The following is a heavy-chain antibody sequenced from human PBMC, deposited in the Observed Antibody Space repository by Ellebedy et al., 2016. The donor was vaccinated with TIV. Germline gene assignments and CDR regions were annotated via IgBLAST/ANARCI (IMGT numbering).Heavy chain of an antibody. CDR3: ARDSYGDYYYGMDV. CDR1: GGTFRNYA. CDR2: IIPPFRTA. Sequence: SVKVSXXASGGTFRNYAISWVRQAPGQGLEWMGGIIPPFRTANYAQKFQGRVTITADKSTSTAYMELSSLRSEDTAVYYCARDSYGDYYYGMDVWGQGTTVTVSS. D-gene: IGHD4-17*01. V-gene: IGHV1-69*06. J-gene: IGHJ6*02.